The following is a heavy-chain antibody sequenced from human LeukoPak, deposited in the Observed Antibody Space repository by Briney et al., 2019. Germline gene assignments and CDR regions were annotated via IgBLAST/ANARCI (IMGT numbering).Heavy chain of an antibody. Sequence: GGSLRLSCAASGFTFSSYAMSWVRQAPGKGLEWVSAISGSGGSTYYADSVKGRFTISRDNAKNSLYLQMNSLRAEDTAVYYCAPYGGDWTFDWGQGTLVTVSS. J-gene: IGHJ4*02. CDR3: APYGGDWTFD. CDR2: ISGSGGST. V-gene: IGHV3-23*01. D-gene: IGHD2-21*01. CDR1: GFTFSSYA.